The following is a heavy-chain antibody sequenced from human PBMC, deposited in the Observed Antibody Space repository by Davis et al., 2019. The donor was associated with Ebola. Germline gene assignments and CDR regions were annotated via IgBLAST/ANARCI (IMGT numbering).Heavy chain of an antibody. J-gene: IGHJ4*02. CDR1: GGSISSYY. Sequence: GGSLRLSCTVSGGSISSYYWRWIRQPPGKGLEWVANIKQDGSEKYYVDSVKGRFTISRDNAKNSLYLQMNSLRAEDTAVYYCARGGGKDYWGQGTLVTVSS. V-gene: IGHV3-7*03. D-gene: IGHD4-23*01. CDR2: IKQDGSEK. CDR3: ARGGGKDY.